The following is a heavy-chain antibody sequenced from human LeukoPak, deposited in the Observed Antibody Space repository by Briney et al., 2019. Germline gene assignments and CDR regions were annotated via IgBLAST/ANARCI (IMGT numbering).Heavy chain of an antibody. Sequence: GGSLRLSCAASGFTFSSYAMSWVRQAPGKGLEWVSAISGSGGSTYYADSVKGHFTISRDNSKNALYLQMNSLRAEDTAVYYCAKVHGYDIWSGYPYFDCWGQGTLVT. CDR3: AKVHGYDIWSGYPYFDC. V-gene: IGHV3-23*01. J-gene: IGHJ4*02. D-gene: IGHD3-3*01. CDR1: GFTFSSYA. CDR2: ISGSGGST.